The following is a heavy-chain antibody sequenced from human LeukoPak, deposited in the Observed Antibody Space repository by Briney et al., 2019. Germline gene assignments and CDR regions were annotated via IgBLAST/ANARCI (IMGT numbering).Heavy chain of an antibody. V-gene: IGHV3-30*18. CDR2: ISYDGSNK. CDR3: AKASLRYFDRDAFDI. Sequence: GGSLRLSCAGSGFTFSSDGMHWVRQAPGKGLEWVAVISYDGSNKYYADSVKGRFTISRDNSKNTLYLQMNSLRAEDTAVYYCAKASLRYFDRDAFDIWGQGTMVTVSS. J-gene: IGHJ3*02. CDR1: GFTFSSDG. D-gene: IGHD3-9*01.